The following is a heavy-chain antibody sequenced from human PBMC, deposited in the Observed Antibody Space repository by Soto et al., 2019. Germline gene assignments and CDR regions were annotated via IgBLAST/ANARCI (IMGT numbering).Heavy chain of an antibody. Sequence: SVKVSCKAAGDSFSRDAISWVRQANGQGLEWMGGIIPIFGTANYAQKFQGRVTITADKSTSTAYMELSSLRSEDTAVYYCARVRYYDILTDYQNYYGMGVCGQATSGSLSS. CDR1: GDSFSRDA. J-gene: IGHJ6*02. CDR2: IIPIFGTA. V-gene: IGHV1-69*06. D-gene: IGHD3-9*01. CDR3: ARVRYYDILTDYQNYYGMGV.